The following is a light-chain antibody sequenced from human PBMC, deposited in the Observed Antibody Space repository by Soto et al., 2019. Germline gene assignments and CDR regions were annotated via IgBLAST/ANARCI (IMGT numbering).Light chain of an antibody. J-gene: IGKJ1*01. CDR2: GAS. Sequence: ETVLTQSPGTLSLSPGERATLSCRASQTIRSNYLAWYRQTPGQAPRLLIYGASNRATGIADRVSGSGSGIDFTLVISRREPEDFALYYGQQYGSLPWTFGQGTKLEIK. CDR1: QTIRSNY. CDR3: QQYGSLPWT. V-gene: IGKV3-20*01.